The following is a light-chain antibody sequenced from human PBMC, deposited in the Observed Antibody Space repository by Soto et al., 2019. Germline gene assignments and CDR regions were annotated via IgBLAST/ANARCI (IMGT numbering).Light chain of an antibody. J-gene: IGKJ4*01. CDR1: QSVSSY. V-gene: IGKV3-11*01. CDR2: DAS. Sequence: EIVLTQSPATLSLSPGERATLSCRASQSVSSYLAWYQQKPGQAPRLLIYDASNRATGIPARFSGSGSGTDITLTISSLEPDDFAVYYCQQRSNWPLTFGGGTKVEIK. CDR3: QQRSNWPLT.